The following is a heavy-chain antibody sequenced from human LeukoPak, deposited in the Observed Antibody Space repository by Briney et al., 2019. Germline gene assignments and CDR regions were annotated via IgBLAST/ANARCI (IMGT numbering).Heavy chain of an antibody. V-gene: IGHV1-69*04. CDR1: GGTFSSYA. J-gene: IGHJ6*02. D-gene: IGHD3-22*01. CDR2: IIPILGIA. Sequence: SVKVSCKASGGTFSSYAISWVRQAPGQGLEWMGRIIPILGIANYAQKFQGRATITADKSTSTAYMGLSSLRSEDTAVYYCARVVHSSGYKASYYYGMDVWGQGTTVTVSS. CDR3: ARVVHSSGYKASYYYGMDV.